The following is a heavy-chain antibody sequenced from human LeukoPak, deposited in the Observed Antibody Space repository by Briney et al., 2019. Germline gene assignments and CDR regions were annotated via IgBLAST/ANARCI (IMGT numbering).Heavy chain of an antibody. CDR3: AKGLYSSGWGGAFDM. V-gene: IGHV3-23*01. CDR2: ISDSGSST. CDR1: TFTFSTYA. Sequence: GGSLRLSRAASTFTFSTYAMAWVRQAPGKGLEWVSGISDSGSSTYYADSVKGRFTISRDNSMKTLYLQMNSLRAGDSAIYYCAKGLYSSGWGGAFDMWGQGTMVTVSS. D-gene: IGHD6-19*01. J-gene: IGHJ3*02.